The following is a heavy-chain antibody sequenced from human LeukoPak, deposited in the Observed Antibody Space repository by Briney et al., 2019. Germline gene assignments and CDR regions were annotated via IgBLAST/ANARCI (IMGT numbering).Heavy chain of an antibody. CDR1: GGSISSYY. D-gene: IGHD2-2*01. CDR3: ARDQWSPDIVVVPAATDAFDI. J-gene: IGHJ3*02. V-gene: IGHV4-4*07. CDR2: IYTSGST. Sequence: PSETLSLTCTVSGGSISSYYWSWIRQPAGKGLEWIGRIYTSGSTNYNPSLKSRVTMSVDTSKNQFSLKLSSVTAADTAVYYCARDQWSPDIVVVPAATDAFDIWGQGTMVTVSS.